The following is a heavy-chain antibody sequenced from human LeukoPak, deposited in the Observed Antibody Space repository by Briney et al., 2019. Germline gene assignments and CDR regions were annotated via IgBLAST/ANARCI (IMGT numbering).Heavy chain of an antibody. J-gene: IGHJ3*02. CDR1: GGSISSYY. V-gene: IGHV4-59*12. CDR3: AISPADTAIQSRAFDI. CDR2: IYYSGST. D-gene: IGHD5-18*01. Sequence: SETLSLTCTVSGGSISSYYWSWIRQPPGKGLEWIGYIYYSGSTYYNPSLKSRVTISVDTSKNQFSLKLSSVTAADTAVYYCAISPADTAIQSRAFDIWGQGTMVTVSS.